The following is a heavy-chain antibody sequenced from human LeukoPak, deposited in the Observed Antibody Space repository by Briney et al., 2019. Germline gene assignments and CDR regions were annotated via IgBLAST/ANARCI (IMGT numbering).Heavy chain of an antibody. Sequence: HPGRSLRLSCAASGFTFSSYGMHWVRQAPGKGLEWVAVISYDGSNKYYADSVKGRFTISRDNAKNSLYLQMNSLRAEDTAVYYCARDLIAIRGVAAAVPFDYWGQGTLVTVSS. CDR2: ISYDGSNK. D-gene: IGHD6-13*01. CDR1: GFTFSSYG. CDR3: ARDLIAIRGVAAAVPFDY. V-gene: IGHV3-30*03. J-gene: IGHJ4*02.